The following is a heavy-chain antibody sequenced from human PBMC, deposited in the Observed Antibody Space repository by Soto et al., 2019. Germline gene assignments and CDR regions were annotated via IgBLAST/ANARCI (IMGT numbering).Heavy chain of an antibody. CDR1: GGSISSSSYY. CDR3: ARWNERGYYYYYGMDV. V-gene: IGHV4-39*01. J-gene: IGHJ6*02. Sequence: SETLSLTCTVSGGSISSSSYYWGWIRQPPGKGLEWIGSIYYSGSTYYNPSLKSRVTISVDTSKNRFSLKLSSVTAADTAVYYCARWNERGYYYYYGMDVWGQGTTVTVSS. CDR2: IYYSGST. D-gene: IGHD1-1*01.